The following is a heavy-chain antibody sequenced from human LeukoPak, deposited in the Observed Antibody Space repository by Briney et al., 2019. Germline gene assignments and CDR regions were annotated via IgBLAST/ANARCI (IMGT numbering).Heavy chain of an antibody. D-gene: IGHD3-3*01. Sequence: PGGSLRLSCAASGFTFSDYCMSWIRQAHGKGLEWASYISSSGSTIYYADSVKGRFTISRDNAKNSLYLQMNSLRVEDTAVYYCARDFWSGFPDWGQGTLVTVSS. CDR2: ISSSGSTI. CDR1: GFTFSDYC. J-gene: IGHJ4*02. CDR3: ARDFWSGFPD. V-gene: IGHV3-11*04.